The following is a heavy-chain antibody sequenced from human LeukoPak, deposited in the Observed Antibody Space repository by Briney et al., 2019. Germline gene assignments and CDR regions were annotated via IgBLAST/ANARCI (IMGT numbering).Heavy chain of an antibody. CDR3: AKAGDLYYYYYYYMDV. J-gene: IGHJ6*03. CDR2: ISGDGGST. V-gene: IGHV3-43*02. CDR1: GFTFDDYA. Sequence: GGSLRLSCAASGFTFDDYAMHWVRQAPGKGLERVSLISGDGGSTYYADSVKGRFTISRDNSKNSLYLQMNSLRTEDTALYYCAKAGDLYYYYYYYMDVWGKGTTVTVSS. D-gene: IGHD4-17*01.